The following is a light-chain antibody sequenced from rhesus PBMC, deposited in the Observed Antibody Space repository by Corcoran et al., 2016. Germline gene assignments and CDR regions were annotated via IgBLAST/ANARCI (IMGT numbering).Light chain of an antibody. CDR2: RAS. CDR1: QGIGRW. CDR3: LQHDDSPFT. J-gene: IGKJ3*01. V-gene: IGKV1-22*01. Sequence: DIQMTQSPSSLSASVGDTVTITCQASQGIGRWLAWYQQKPGKAPKVLIYRASNLESGVPSRFSGSGSGTDFTLTISSLQPEDFATYYGLQHDDSPFTFGPGTNLDIK.